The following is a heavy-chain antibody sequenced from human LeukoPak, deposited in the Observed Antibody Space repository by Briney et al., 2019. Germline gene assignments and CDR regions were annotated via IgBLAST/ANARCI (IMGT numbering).Heavy chain of an antibody. V-gene: IGHV3-11*01. CDR2: ISSSGSSK. CDR1: GFTLSDYY. CDR3: AKHGGTYYYDSSGLNYFDY. Sequence: GGSLRLSCAASGFTLSDYYMSWIRQAPGKGLEWVSYISSSGSSKYYGDSVKGRFTISRDNAKHSLYLQMNSLRAEDTAVYYCAKHGGTYYYDSSGLNYFDYWGQGTLVTVSS. J-gene: IGHJ4*02. D-gene: IGHD3-22*01.